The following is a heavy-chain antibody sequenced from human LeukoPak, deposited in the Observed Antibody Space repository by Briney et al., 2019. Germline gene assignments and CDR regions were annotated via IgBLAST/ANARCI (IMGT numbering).Heavy chain of an antibody. CDR3: ARHGNGAFDI. CDR1: GGSISSYY. D-gene: IGHD1-1*01. CDR2: IYYSGST. J-gene: IGHJ3*02. Sequence: PSETLSLTCTVSGGSISSYYWSWIRQPPGKGLEWIGFIYYSGSTIYSPSLKSRVTISVDTSKNQFSLKLTSVTAADTAVYYCARHGNGAFDIWGQGTMVTVSS. V-gene: IGHV4-59*08.